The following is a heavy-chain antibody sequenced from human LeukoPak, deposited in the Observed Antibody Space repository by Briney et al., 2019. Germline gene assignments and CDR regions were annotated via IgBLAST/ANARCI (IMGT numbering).Heavy chain of an antibody. CDR2: INPNSGGT. CDR3: ARDLRTVAGTERENRFDL. Sequence: ASVKVSCKASGYTFTGYYMHWVRQAPGQGLECMGRINPNSGGTNYAQKFQGRVTMTRDTSISTAYMELSRLRSDDTAVYYCARDLRTVAGTERENRFDLWGQGTLVTVSS. V-gene: IGHV1-2*06. CDR1: GYTFTGYY. D-gene: IGHD6-19*01. J-gene: IGHJ5*02.